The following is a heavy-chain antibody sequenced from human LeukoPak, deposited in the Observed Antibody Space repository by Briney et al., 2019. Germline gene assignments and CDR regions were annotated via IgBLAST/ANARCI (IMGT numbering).Heavy chain of an antibody. D-gene: IGHD6-13*01. V-gene: IGHV3-15*01. CDR2: VKSKTNGGTT. J-gene: IGHJ4*02. Sequence: GSLRLSCAASGFTFSNAWMSWVRQAPGKGLEWVGRVKSKTNGGTTAYAAPVKGRFTISRDDSKNTYLQMNSLKSEDTAVYYCTAGIGHSDFDYWGQGTLVTVSS. CDR3: TAGIGHSDFDY. CDR1: GFTFSNAW.